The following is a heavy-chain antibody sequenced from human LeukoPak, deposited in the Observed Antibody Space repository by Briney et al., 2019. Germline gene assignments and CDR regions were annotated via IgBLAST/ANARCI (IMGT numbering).Heavy chain of an antibody. D-gene: IGHD2-2*01. CDR2: ISGFGGST. CDR3: ARGIVVVPTADY. V-gene: IGHV3-21*01. J-gene: IGHJ4*02. CDR1: GFTFNSYI. Sequence: GSLRLSCAASGFTFNSYIMNWVRQAPGKGLEWVSSISGFGGSTYYADSVKGRFTISRDNAKNSLYLQMNSLRAEDTAVYYCARGIVVVPTADYWGQGTLVTVSS.